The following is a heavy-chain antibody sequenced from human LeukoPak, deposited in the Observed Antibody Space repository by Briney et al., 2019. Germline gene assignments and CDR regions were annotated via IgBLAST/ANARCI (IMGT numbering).Heavy chain of an antibody. CDR3: ARAPTAAGNYYYGMDV. J-gene: IGHJ6*04. D-gene: IGHD6-13*01. CDR1: GGSFSGYY. V-gene: IGHV4-34*01. Sequence: SETLSLTCAVYGGSFSGYYWSWIRQPPGKGLEWIGEINHSGSTNYNPSLKSRVTISVDTSQNQFSLKLSSVTAADTAVYYCARAPTAAGNYYYGMDVWGKGTTVTVPS. CDR2: INHSGST.